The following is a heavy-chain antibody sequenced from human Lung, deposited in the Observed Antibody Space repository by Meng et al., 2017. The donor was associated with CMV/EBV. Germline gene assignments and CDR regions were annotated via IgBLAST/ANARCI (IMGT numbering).Heavy chain of an antibody. CDR3: ATDLRGRAVAGTYYYYGMDL. CDR1: GFTFSDAW. J-gene: IGHJ6*02. V-gene: IGHV3-15*01. Sequence: SCAASGFTFSDAWMSWVRQAPGKGREWVGRIKSKIDGGTTDYAAPVKGRFTISRDDSRNTLDLQMNSLKTEDTAVYYCATDLRGRAVAGTYYYYGMDLXGQGXKVTVSS. D-gene: IGHD6-19*01. CDR2: IKSKIDGGTT.